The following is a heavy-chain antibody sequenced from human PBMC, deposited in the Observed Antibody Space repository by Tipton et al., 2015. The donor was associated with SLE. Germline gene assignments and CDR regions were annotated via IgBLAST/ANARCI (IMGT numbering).Heavy chain of an antibody. D-gene: IGHD5-18*01. V-gene: IGHV4-38-2*01. CDR3: ARDTAMAVDY. Sequence: LRLSCAASGFTFSSYSMNWVRQAPGKGLEWVGSIYYSGSTYYNPSLKSRVTISVDTSKNQFSLKLSSVTAADTAVYYCARDTAMAVDYWGQGTLVTVSS. J-gene: IGHJ4*02. CDR2: IYYSGST. CDR1: GFTFSSYS.